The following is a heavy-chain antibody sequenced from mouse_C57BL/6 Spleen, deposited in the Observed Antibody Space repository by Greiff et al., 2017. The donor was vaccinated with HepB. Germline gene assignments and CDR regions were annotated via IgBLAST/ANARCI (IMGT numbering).Heavy chain of an antibody. CDR2: ISDGGSYT. V-gene: IGHV5-4*01. CDR1: GFTFSSYA. Sequence: EVQVVESGGGLVKPGGSLKLSCAASGFTFSSYAMSWVRQTPEKRLEWVATISDGGSYTYYPDNVKGRFTISRDNAKNNLYLQMSHLKSEDTAMYYCARGTYSWFAYWGQGTLVTVSA. J-gene: IGHJ3*01. CDR3: ARGTYSWFAY. D-gene: IGHD2-10*01.